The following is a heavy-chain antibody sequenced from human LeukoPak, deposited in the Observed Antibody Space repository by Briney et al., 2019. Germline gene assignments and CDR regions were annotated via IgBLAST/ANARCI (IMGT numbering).Heavy chain of an antibody. CDR1: GGSFSGYY. CDR3: AREGPSPGDY. Sequence: PSATLSLTCAVYGGSFSGYYWSWIRQPPGKGLEWIGEINHSGSTNYNPSLKSRVTISVDTSKNQFSLKLSSVTAADTAVYYCAREGPSPGDYWGQGTLVTVSS. V-gene: IGHV4-34*01. CDR2: INHSGST. J-gene: IGHJ4*02.